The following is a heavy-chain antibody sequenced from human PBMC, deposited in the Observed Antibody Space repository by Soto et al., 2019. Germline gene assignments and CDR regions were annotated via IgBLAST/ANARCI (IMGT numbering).Heavy chain of an antibody. Sequence: ASVNCSCEASGYSFTSLDINWVRQTAGQGLEWMGWMQPSTGRTGYAQKFQGRVTMTRDTSINTAYMELTTLTSDDTAFYYCARGVSAGVDYWGQGTLVTVSS. CDR3: ARGVSAGVDY. J-gene: IGHJ4*02. V-gene: IGHV1-8*01. D-gene: IGHD1-26*01. CDR1: GYSFTSLD. CDR2: MQPSTGRT.